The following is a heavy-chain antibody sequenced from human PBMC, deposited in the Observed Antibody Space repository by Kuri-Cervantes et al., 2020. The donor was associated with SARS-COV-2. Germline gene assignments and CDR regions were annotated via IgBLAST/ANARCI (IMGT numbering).Heavy chain of an antibody. Sequence: GESLKISCVASGFTFSNYVIRWVRQAPGKGLEWVAVIWYDGENEYYAGSVKGRFTISRDNSKNTLYLQMKSLRGEDTAVYYCTRGDTKNYDYWSGYYAAEWFDPWGQGMLVTVSS. CDR3: TRGDTKNYDYWSGYYAAEWFDP. CDR1: GFTFSNYV. CDR2: IWYDGENE. V-gene: IGHV3-33*08. D-gene: IGHD3-3*01. J-gene: IGHJ5*02.